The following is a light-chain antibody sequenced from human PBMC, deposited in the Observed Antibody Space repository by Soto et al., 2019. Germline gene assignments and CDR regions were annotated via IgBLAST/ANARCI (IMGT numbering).Light chain of an antibody. J-gene: IGKJ2*01. CDR2: GAS. CDR1: QRVSTN. V-gene: IGKV3-15*01. CDR3: QQYSDWPATYT. Sequence: EIVMTQSPATLSVSPGERATLSCRASQRVSTNLAWYQQKPGQAPRLLIYGASTRATGIPGRFSGSGAETEFTLTISNLQSEDFAVYYCQQYSDWPATYTFGPGTKLEIK.